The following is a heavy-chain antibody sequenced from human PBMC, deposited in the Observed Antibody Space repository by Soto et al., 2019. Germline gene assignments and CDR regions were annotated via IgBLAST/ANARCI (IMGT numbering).Heavy chain of an antibody. J-gene: IGHJ6*02. D-gene: IGHD1-7*01. CDR2: IYHSGST. CDR1: GGSISSGGYS. V-gene: IGHV4-30-2*01. Sequence: LSLTCAVSGGSISSGGYSWSWIRQPPGKGLEWIGYIYHSGSTYYNPSLKSRVTISVDRSKNQFSLKLSSVTAADTAVYYCAREGLTGTIGLYYYYGMDVWGQGTTVTVSS. CDR3: AREGLTGTIGLYYYYGMDV.